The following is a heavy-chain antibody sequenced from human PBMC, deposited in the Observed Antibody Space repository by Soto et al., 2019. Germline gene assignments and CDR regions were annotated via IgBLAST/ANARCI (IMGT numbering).Heavy chain of an antibody. Sequence: GESLKISCKGSGYSFTSYWIGWVRQMPGKGLEWMGIIYPGDSDTRYSPSFQGQVTISADKSISTAYLQWSSLKASDTAMYYCARLAIIAAAGTDYYYGMDVWGQGTTVTVSS. CDR3: ARLAIIAAAGTDYYYGMDV. J-gene: IGHJ6*02. CDR1: GYSFTSYW. D-gene: IGHD6-13*01. V-gene: IGHV5-51*01. CDR2: IYPGDSDT.